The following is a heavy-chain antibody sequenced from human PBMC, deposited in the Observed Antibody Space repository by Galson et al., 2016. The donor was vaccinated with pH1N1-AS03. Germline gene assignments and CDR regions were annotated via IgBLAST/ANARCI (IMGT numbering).Heavy chain of an antibody. D-gene: IGHD3-3*01. V-gene: IGHV3-23*01. CDR3: AKGDDFWSGYSPNYYYCMDV. J-gene: IGHJ6*03. CDR2: ISGSGGTT. Sequence: LRLSCAASGFSFSTYAMTWVRQAPGKGLEWVSGISGSGGTTYYAESVKGRSAISRDNSKNTLYLLMNSLRAEDTAVYYCAKGDDFWSGYSPNYYYCMDVWGKGTTVTVSS. CDR1: GFSFSTYA.